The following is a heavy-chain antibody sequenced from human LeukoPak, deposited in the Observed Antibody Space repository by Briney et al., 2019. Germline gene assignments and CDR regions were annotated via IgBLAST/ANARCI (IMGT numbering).Heavy chain of an antibody. V-gene: IGHV1-69*04. CDR2: IIPILGIA. D-gene: IGHD5-12*01. J-gene: IGHJ4*02. CDR1: GGTFSSYA. CDR3: ARQDIVATKKLDH. Sequence: GSSVKVSCKASGGTFSSYAISWVRQAPGQGLEWMGRIIPILGIANYAQKFQGRVTITADKSTSTAYMELSSLRSEDTAVYYCARQDIVATKKLDHWGQGTLVTVSS.